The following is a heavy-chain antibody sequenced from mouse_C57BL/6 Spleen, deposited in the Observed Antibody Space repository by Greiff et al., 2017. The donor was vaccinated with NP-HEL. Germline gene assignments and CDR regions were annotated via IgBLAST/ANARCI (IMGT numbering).Heavy chain of an antibody. D-gene: IGHD2-4*01. CDR3: ARGDDYDGGWYFDV. Sequence: DVMLVESGGGLVKPGGSLKLSCAASGFTFSSYAMSWVRQTPEKRLEWVATISDGGSYTYYPDNVKGRFTISRDNAKNNLYLQMSHLKSEDTAMYYCARGDDYDGGWYFDVWGTGTTVTVSS. V-gene: IGHV5-4*03. CDR1: GFTFSSYA. CDR2: ISDGGSYT. J-gene: IGHJ1*03.